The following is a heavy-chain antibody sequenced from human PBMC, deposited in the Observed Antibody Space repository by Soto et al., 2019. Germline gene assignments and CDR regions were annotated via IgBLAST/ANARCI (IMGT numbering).Heavy chain of an antibody. CDR1: GYTFINFY. J-gene: IGHJ4*02. CDR3: ARHPSYISYWHDFDL. Sequence: VSVRVSCKASGYTFINFYMHWVRQAPGQGFEWMGRISPKSGGTNYAQKFQGRVSMTWDTSLKTAYMELSSLMSEDTAVYYCARHPSYISYWHDFDLWGQGTQVTVSS. D-gene: IGHD3-10*01. CDR2: ISPKSGGT. V-gene: IGHV1-2*02.